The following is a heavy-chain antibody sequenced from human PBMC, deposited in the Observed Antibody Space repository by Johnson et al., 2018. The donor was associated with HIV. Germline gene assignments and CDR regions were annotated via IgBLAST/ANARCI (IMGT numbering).Heavy chain of an antibody. Sequence: QEQLVESGGGVVQPGGSLRLSCAASGFTFSSYGMHWVRQAPGKGLEWVAFIRYDGSNKYYADSMKGRFTISRDNSKSTLYLEMNSLRAEDTAVYHFAKDRRVVGAYDAVDIWGQGTMVTVSS. CDR3: AKDRRVVGAYDAVDI. CDR1: GFTFSSYG. CDR2: IRYDGSNK. J-gene: IGHJ3*02. V-gene: IGHV3-30*02. D-gene: IGHD1-26*01.